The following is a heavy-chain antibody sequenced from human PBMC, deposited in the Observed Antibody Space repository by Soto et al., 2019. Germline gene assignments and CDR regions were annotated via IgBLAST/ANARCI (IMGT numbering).Heavy chain of an antibody. CDR2: INPNSGGT. CDR1: GYTFTGYY. J-gene: IGHJ3*02. Sequence: RASVKVSCKASGYTFTGYYMHWVRQAPGQGLEWMGWINPNSGGTNYAQKFQGWVTMTRDTSISTAYMELSRLRPDDTAVYYCARSPDIVVVVAATFEGAFDIWGQGTMVTVSS. CDR3: ARSPDIVVVVAATFEGAFDI. V-gene: IGHV1-2*04. D-gene: IGHD2-15*01.